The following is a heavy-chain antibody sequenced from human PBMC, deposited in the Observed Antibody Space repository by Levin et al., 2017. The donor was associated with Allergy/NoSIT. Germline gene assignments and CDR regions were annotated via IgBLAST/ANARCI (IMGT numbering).Heavy chain of an antibody. CDR1: GFTFSSYA. Sequence: GESLKISCAASGFTFSSYAMSWVRQAPGKGLEWVSAISGSGGSTYYADSVKGRFTISRDNSKNTLYLQMNSLRAEDTAVYYCAKDRGAGGPYSSGWFDFDYWGQGTLVTVSS. CDR2: ISGSGGST. D-gene: IGHD6-19*01. J-gene: IGHJ4*02. CDR3: AKDRGAGGPYSSGWFDFDY. V-gene: IGHV3-23*01.